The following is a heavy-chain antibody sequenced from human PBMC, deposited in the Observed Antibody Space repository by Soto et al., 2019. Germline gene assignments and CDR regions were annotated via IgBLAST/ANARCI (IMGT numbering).Heavy chain of an antibody. CDR2: ISYDGSNK. J-gene: IGHJ6*02. CDR3: ARDLSAGYNPYYYYGMDV. D-gene: IGHD5-12*01. Sequence: XGSLRLSCAASGFTFSSYAMHGVRQAPGKGLEWVAVISYDGSNKYYADSVKGRFTISRDNSKDTLYLQMNSLRAEDTAVYYCARDLSAGYNPYYYYGMDVWGQGTTVTVSS. CDR1: GFTFSSYA. V-gene: IGHV3-30-3*01.